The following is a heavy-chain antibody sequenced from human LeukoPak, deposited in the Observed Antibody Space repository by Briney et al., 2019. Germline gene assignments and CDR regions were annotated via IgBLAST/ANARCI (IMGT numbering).Heavy chain of an antibody. CDR2: ITSSGSTI. CDR3: ARAYCGGDCYFVYYYYMDV. CDR1: GFTFSDYY. V-gene: IGHV3-11*01. Sequence: GGSLRLSCAASGFTFSDYYMSWIRQAPGKGLEWVSYITSSGSTIYYADSVKGRFTISRDNAKNSLYLQMNSLRAEDTAVYYCARAYCGGDCYFVYYYYMDVWGKGTTVTISS. D-gene: IGHD2-21*02. J-gene: IGHJ6*03.